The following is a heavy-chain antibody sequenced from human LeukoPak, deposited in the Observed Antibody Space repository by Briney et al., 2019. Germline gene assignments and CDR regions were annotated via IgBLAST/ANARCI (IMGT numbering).Heavy chain of an antibody. J-gene: IGHJ6*02. D-gene: IGHD3-10*01. CDR1: GFTFSSYA. CDR2: ISGSGGST. CDR3: TRDANHYGGMDV. V-gene: IGHV3-23*01. Sequence: GRSLRLSCAASGFTFSSYAMSWVRQAPGKGLEWVSAISGSGGSTYYADSVKGRFTITRDSAKNTLYLEMNSLRVEDTAVYYCTRDANHYGGMDVWGQGTTVTVSS.